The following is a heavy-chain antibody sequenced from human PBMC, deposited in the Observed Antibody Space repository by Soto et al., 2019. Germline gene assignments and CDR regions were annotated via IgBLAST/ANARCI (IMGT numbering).Heavy chain of an antibody. J-gene: IGHJ6*02. CDR2: IYPGDSDT. D-gene: IGHD6-6*01. Sequence: GASLKISCKGSGYSFTSYWIGWVRQMPGKGLEWMGIIYPGDSDTRYSPSFQGQVTISADKSISTAYLQWSSLKASDTAMYYCARLAIAALSGSYGMDVWGQGTTVTVSS. V-gene: IGHV5-51*01. CDR3: ARLAIAALSGSYGMDV. CDR1: GYSFTSYW.